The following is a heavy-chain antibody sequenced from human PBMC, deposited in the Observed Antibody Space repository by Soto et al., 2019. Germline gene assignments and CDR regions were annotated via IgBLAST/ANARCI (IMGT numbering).Heavy chain of an antibody. J-gene: IGHJ6*02. CDR2: IIPIFGTA. V-gene: IGHV1-69*13. CDR3: ARDSSIWDTAMADYYYYGMDV. Sequence: ASVKVSCKASGGTFSSYAISWVRQAPGQGLEWMGGIIPIFGTANYAQKFQGRVTITADESTSTAYMELSSLRSEDTAVYYCARDSSIWDTAMADYYYYGMDVWGQGTTVTVSS. D-gene: IGHD5-18*01. CDR1: GGTFSSYA.